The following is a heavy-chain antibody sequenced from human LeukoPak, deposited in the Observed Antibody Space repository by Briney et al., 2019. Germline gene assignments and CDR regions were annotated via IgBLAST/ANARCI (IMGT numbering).Heavy chain of an antibody. CDR2: ISYDGSNK. D-gene: IGHD6-19*01. V-gene: IGHV3-30*04. CDR3: ARGPITVAGWFDY. J-gene: IGHJ4*02. CDR1: GFTFSSYP. Sequence: SGGSLRLSCAASGFTFSSYPMHWVRQAPGKGLEWVAVISYDGSNKYYADSVTGRFTISRDNSKNTLYLQMNSLRAEDTAVYYCARGPITVAGWFDYWGQGTLVTVSS.